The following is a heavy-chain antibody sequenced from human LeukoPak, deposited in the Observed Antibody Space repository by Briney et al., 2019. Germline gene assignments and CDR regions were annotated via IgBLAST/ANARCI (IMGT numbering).Heavy chain of an antibody. CDR2: ISAYNGNT. CDR1: GYTFSNYH. V-gene: IGHV1-18*01. Sequence: ASVKVSCKASGYTFSNYHIGWVRQAPGQGLEWMGWISAYNGNTKYAQNLQGRVTMTTDTSTSTAYMELRSLRPDDTAVYYCARVRSSSSPDYYYYGLAVWGQGTTVTVSS. CDR3: ARVRSSSSPDYYYYGLAV. J-gene: IGHJ6*02. D-gene: IGHD6-6*01.